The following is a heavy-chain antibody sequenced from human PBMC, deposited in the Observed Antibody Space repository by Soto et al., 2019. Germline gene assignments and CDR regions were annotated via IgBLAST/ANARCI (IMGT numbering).Heavy chain of an antibody. Sequence: GSLRLSCAASGFTFSSYWMSWVRQAPGKGLEWVANIKQDGSEKYYVDSVKGRFTISRDNAKNTLYLQMNSLRAEDTAVYYCAKEQYYDILTGYYNFGYFDYWGQGTLVTVSS. CDR1: GFTFSSYW. CDR3: AKEQYYDILTGYYNFGYFDY. V-gene: IGHV3-7*03. CDR2: IKQDGSEK. D-gene: IGHD3-9*01. J-gene: IGHJ4*02.